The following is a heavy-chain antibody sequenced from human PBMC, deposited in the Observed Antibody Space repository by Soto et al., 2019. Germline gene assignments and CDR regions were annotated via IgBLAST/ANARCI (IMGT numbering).Heavy chain of an antibody. Sequence: QVQLQESGPGLVKPSETMSLTCTVSGGSISSYYWSWIRQPPGKGLEWIGYIYYSGSTNYNPSLKSRGTISVDTSKNQFSLKLSSVTAADTAVYHCARQSRAQFDYCGQGTLVTVSS. J-gene: IGHJ4*02. V-gene: IGHV4-59*08. CDR1: GGSISSYY. CDR3: ARQSRAQFDY. CDR2: IYYSGST.